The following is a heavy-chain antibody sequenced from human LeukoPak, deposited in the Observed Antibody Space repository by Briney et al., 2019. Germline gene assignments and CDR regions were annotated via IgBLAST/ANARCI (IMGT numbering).Heavy chain of an antibody. CDR2: IYYSGST. CDR1: GGSISSSSYY. CDR3: ARHNDSSGYYPSYFEY. Sequence: SETLSLTCTVSGGSISSSSYYWGWIRQPPGKGLEWFGSIYYSGSTYYNPSLKSRVTTSVDTSKNQFSLKLNAVTAADTAVYYCARHNDSSGYYPSYFEYWGQGTLVTVSS. V-gene: IGHV4-39*01. J-gene: IGHJ4*02. D-gene: IGHD3-22*01.